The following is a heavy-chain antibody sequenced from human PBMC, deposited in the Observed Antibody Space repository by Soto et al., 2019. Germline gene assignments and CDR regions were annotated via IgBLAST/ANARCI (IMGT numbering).Heavy chain of an antibody. CDR1: GYIFPSYG. CDR2: ISAHNGNT. J-gene: IGHJ4*02. D-gene: IGHD6-19*01. Sequence: QVHMVQSGAEVKKPGASVKVSCKASGYIFPSYGISWVRQAPGQGLVWMGWISAHNGNTKYAQKFQGRVTVTTDTSTSTAHMGLRGLRSDDTAVYYCARDGGGWPDSWGQGTLVTVSS. CDR3: ARDGGGWPDS. V-gene: IGHV1-18*01.